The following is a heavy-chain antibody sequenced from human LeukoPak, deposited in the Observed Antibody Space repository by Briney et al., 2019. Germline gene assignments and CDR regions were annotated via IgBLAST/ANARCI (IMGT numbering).Heavy chain of an antibody. V-gene: IGHV1-2*06. J-gene: IGHJ5*02. CDR2: INPNSGGT. CDR1: GYTFTGYY. D-gene: IGHD3-22*01. Sequence: ASVKVSCKASGYTFTGYYMHWVRQAPGQGLEWMGRINPNSGGTNYAQKFQGRVTITRDTSASTAYMELSSLRSEDTAVYYCARGVSGYYDWFDPWGQGTLVTVSS. CDR3: ARGVSGYYDWFDP.